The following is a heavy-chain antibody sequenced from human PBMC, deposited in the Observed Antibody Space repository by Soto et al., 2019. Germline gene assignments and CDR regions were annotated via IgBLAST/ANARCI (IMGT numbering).Heavy chain of an antibody. CDR1: GFTFSSYA. Sequence: QVQLVESGGGVVQPGRSLRLSCAASGFTFSSYAMHWVRQAPGKGLEWVAVISYDGSNKYYADSVKGRFTISRDNSKNTLYLQMNSLRAEDTAVYYCARDPGYCGGDGLGAWYYGMDVWGQGTTVTVSS. CDR2: ISYDGSNK. CDR3: ARDPGYCGGDGLGAWYYGMDV. V-gene: IGHV3-30-3*01. J-gene: IGHJ6*02. D-gene: IGHD2-21*02.